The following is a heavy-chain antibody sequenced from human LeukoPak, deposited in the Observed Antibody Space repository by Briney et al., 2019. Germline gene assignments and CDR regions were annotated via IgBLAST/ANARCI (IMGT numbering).Heavy chain of an antibody. V-gene: IGHV3-43*02. CDR1: GLTFDHYV. CDR3: AVGSHYYDSSGYLDY. CDR2: ISGDGGST. Sequence: GGSLRLSCAASGLTFDHYVMHWVRQAPGKGLEWVSLISGDGGSTYYADSVKGRFTISRDNSKNTLYLQMNSLRAEDTAVYYCAVGSHYYDSSGYLDYWGQGTLVTVSS. J-gene: IGHJ4*02. D-gene: IGHD3-22*01.